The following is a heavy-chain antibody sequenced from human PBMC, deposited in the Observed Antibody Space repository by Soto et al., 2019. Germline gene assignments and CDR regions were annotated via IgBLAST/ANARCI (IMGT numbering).Heavy chain of an antibody. D-gene: IGHD3-10*01. V-gene: IGHV3-33*01. CDR3: ARDGDGSGSYGDY. CDR2: IWYDGSNK. J-gene: IGHJ4*02. Sequence: GGSLRLSCAASGFTFSSYGMHWVRQAPGKGLEWVAVIWYDGSNKYYADSVKGRFTISRDNSKNTLYLQMNSLRAEDTAVYYCARDGDGSGSYGDYWGQGTLVTVSS. CDR1: GFTFSSYG.